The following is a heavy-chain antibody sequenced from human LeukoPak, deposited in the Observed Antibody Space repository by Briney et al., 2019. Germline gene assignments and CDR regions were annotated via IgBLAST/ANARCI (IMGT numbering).Heavy chain of an antibody. CDR3: ARDHRAPYYFDY. D-gene: IGHD1-14*01. Sequence: SGGSLRLSCAASGFTFSTHSMYWVRQAPGKGLEWVSSISASSNFIHYAESVRGRFTISRDNAKNSLYLQMNSLRAEDTAVYYCARDHRAPYYFDYWGQGTLVTVSS. J-gene: IGHJ4*02. V-gene: IGHV3-21*01. CDR1: GFTFSTHS. CDR2: ISASSNFI.